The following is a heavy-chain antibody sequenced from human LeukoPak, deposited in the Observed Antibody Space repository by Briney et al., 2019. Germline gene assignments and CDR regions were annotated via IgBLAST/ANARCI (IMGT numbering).Heavy chain of an antibody. D-gene: IGHD5-18*01. CDR2: ISYDGSNK. V-gene: IGHV3-30*18. J-gene: IGHJ4*02. CDR1: GFTFSSYG. Sequence: PGRSLRLSCAASGFTFSSYGMHWVRQAPGKGLEWVAVISYDGSNKYYADSVKGRFTISRDNSKNTLYLQMNSLRAEDTAVYYCAKTPYVDIRMVTFDYWGQGALVTVSS. CDR3: AKTPYVDIRMVTFDY.